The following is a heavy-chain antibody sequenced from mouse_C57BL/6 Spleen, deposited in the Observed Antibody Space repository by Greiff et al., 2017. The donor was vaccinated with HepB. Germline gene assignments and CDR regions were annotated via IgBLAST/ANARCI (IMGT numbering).Heavy chain of an antibody. D-gene: IGHD2-3*01. CDR1: GYTFTSYW. Sequence: VQLQQSGAELVKPGASVKLSCKASGYTFTSYWMHWVKQRPGQGLEWIGMIHPNSGSTNYNEKFKSKATLTVDKSSSTAYMQLSSLTSEDSAVYYCARERDDDGYYWGQGTTLTVSS. J-gene: IGHJ2*01. CDR3: ARERDDDGYY. V-gene: IGHV1-64*01. CDR2: IHPNSGST.